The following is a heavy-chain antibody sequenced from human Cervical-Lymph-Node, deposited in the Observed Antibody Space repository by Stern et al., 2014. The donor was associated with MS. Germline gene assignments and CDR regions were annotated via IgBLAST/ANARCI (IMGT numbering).Heavy chain of an antibody. CDR3: AKDRSHSWTFDY. CDR1: GFTFSRSG. CDR2: ISDDGRNK. J-gene: IGHJ4*02. V-gene: IGHV3-30*18. D-gene: IGHD1-20*01. Sequence: VQLVESGGGVVQPGRSLRLSCAASGFTFSRSGMHWVRQAPGKGLEWVAVISDDGRNKYDADSVKGRFTISRDRSKNTVYLQMDSLRAEDTAVYYCAKDRSHSWTFDYWGQGTLVTVSS.